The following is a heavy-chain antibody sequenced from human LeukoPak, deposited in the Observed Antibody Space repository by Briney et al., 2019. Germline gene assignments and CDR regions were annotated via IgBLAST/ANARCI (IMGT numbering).Heavy chain of an antibody. Sequence: ETLSLTCTVSGDSITTSSYYWGWVRQPPGKGLEWIGNIYYSGSTYYNPSLKSRVTISVDTSKNQFSLWLSSVTAADTAVYYCARLETYDSILDYWGQGTLVTVSS. CDR2: IYYSGST. D-gene: IGHD3-22*01. CDR1: GDSITTSSYY. J-gene: IGHJ4*02. CDR3: ARLETYDSILDY. V-gene: IGHV4-39*01.